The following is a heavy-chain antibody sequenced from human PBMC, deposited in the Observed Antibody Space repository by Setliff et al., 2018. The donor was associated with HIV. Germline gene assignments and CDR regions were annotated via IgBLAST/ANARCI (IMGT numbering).Heavy chain of an antibody. D-gene: IGHD2-8*02. J-gene: IGHJ3*01. V-gene: IGHV1-69*05. CDR3: ATEGAGGSYPRASVLDV. Sequence: ASVMVSCKSSAGSFSIFAINWVRQAPGQGLEWMGGMMTIFSTTNYARKFQCRVTITTDESTSTAYMELSNLRAEDTDVYYCATEGAGGSYPRASVLDVWGQGTTVTVSS. CDR1: AGSFSIFA. CDR2: MMTIFSTT.